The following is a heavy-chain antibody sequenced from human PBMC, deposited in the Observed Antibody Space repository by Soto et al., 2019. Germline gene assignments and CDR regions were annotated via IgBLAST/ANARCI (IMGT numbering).Heavy chain of an antibody. CDR3: ARVLGYCSTTSCHGDWFDP. CDR1: GGSFSGYY. V-gene: IGHV4-34*01. Sequence: QVQLQQWGAGLLKPSETRSLTCAVYGGSFSGYYWSWIRQPPGKGLEWIGEINHSGSTNYNPSLKSRVTISVDTSKNQFSLKLSSVTAADTAVYYCARVLGYCSTTSCHGDWFDPWGQGTLVTVSS. CDR2: INHSGST. J-gene: IGHJ5*02. D-gene: IGHD2-2*01.